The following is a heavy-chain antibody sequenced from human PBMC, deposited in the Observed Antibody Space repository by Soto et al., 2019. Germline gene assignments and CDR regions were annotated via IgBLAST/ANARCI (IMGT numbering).Heavy chain of an antibody. CDR1: GFTFDDYA. V-gene: IGHV3-9*01. CDR2: ISWNSGSI. CDR3: AKSAGYSNYVSYYYYMDV. D-gene: IGHD4-4*01. Sequence: ESGGGLVQPGRSLRLSCAASGFTFDDYAMHWVRQAPGKGLEWVSGISWNSGSIGYADSVKGRFTISRDNAKNSLYLQMNSLRAEDTALYYCAKSAGYSNYVSYYYYMDVWGKGTTVTVSS. J-gene: IGHJ6*03.